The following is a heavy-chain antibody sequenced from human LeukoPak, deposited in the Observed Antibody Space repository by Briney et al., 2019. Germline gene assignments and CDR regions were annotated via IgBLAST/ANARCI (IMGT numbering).Heavy chain of an antibody. J-gene: IGHJ4*02. V-gene: IGHV3-30*18. CDR2: ISYDGGNK. Sequence: GRSLRLSCAASGFTFSSYGMHWVRQAPGKGLEWVAVISYDGGNKYYADSVKGRFTISRDNSKNTLYLQMNSLRAEDTAVYYCAKDTYYYDSSGYYRGMDYWGQGTLVTVSS. D-gene: IGHD3-22*01. CDR1: GFTFSSYG. CDR3: AKDTYYYDSSGYYRGMDY.